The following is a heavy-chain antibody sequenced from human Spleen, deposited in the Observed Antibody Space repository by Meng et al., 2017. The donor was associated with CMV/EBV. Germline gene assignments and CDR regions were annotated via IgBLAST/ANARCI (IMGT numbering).Heavy chain of an antibody. CDR2: INHSGST. CDR1: GGSFSGYY. CDR3: ARGLVGDIVLMVYSIPYFDY. J-gene: IGHJ4*02. V-gene: IGHV4-34*01. D-gene: IGHD2-8*01. Sequence: SETLSLTCTVYGGSFSGYYWSWIRKPPGKGLEWIGEINHSGSTNYNPSLKSRVTISVDTSKNQFSLKLSSVTAADTAVYYCARGLVGDIVLMVYSIPYFDYWGQGTLVTVSS.